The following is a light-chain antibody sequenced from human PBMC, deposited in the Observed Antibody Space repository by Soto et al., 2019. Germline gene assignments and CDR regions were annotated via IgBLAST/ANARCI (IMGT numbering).Light chain of an antibody. CDR1: QSVLYSSNNKNY. CDR2: WGS. V-gene: IGKV4-1*01. CDR3: QQYYSTPRT. J-gene: IGKJ2*01. Sequence: DIVMTQSPDSLAVSLGERATINCKSSQSVLYSSNNKNYLAWYQQKPGQPPKLLIYWGSTRESGVPDRFSGSGSATDFTLAIRSLEAADVAVYYCQQYYSTPRTFGQGTKLEIK.